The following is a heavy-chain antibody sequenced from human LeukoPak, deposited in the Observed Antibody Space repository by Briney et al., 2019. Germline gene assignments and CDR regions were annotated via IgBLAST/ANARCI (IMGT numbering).Heavy chain of an antibody. Sequence: ASVRVSCKASGYTITGYYMHWVRQAPGQGLEWMGWINPNSGGTNYAQKFQGWVTMTRDTSISTAYMELSRLRSDDTAVYYCARGMDYFDYWGQGTLVTVSS. CDR3: ARGMDYFDY. CDR2: INPNSGGT. D-gene: IGHD5-24*01. J-gene: IGHJ4*02. CDR1: GYTITGYY. V-gene: IGHV1-2*04.